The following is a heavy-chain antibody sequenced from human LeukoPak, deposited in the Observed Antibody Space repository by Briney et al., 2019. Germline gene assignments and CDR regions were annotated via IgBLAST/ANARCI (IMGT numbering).Heavy chain of an antibody. V-gene: IGHV4-34*01. CDR1: GGSFSGYY. CDR2: INHSGST. J-gene: IGHJ4*02. CDR3: ARGLYPRRPYYFDY. D-gene: IGHD6-6*01. Sequence: SEALSLTCAVYGGSFSGYYWSWIRQPPGKGLEWIGEINHSGSTNYNPSLKSRVTISVDTSKNQFSLKLSSVTAADTAVYYCARGLYPRRPYYFDYWGQGTLVTVSS.